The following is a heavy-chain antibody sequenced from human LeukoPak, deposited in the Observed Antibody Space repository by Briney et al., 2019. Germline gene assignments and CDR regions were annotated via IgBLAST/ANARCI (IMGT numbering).Heavy chain of an antibody. CDR3: AKGGQSTVTMFY. CDR2: ISGSGGST. V-gene: IGHV3-23*01. CDR1: GFTFSSYA. Sequence: GGSLRLSCAASGFTFSSYAMSWVRQAPGKGLEWVSAISGSGGSTYYADSVKGRFTISRDNSKNTLYLQMNSLRAEDTAVYCCAKGGQSTVTMFYWGQGTLVTVSS. J-gene: IGHJ4*02. D-gene: IGHD4-11*01.